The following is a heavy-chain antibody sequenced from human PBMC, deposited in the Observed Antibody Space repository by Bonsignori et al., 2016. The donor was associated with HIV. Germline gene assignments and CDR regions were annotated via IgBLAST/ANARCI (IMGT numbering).Heavy chain of an antibody. V-gene: IGHV3-72*01. Sequence: WIRQPPGKGLEWVGRTRNKANSYTTEYAASVKGRFTISRDDSKNSLYLQMNSLKTEDTAVYYCARALRGGSFDAFDIWGQGTMVTVSS. J-gene: IGHJ3*02. D-gene: IGHD1-26*01. CDR2: TRNKANSYTT. CDR3: ARALRGGSFDAFDI.